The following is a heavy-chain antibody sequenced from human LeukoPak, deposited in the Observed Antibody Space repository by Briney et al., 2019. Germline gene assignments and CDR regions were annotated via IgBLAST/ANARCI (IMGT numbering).Heavy chain of an antibody. J-gene: IGHJ6*02. V-gene: IGHV3-15*01. Sequence: PGGSLRLSCAVSGLTFRDAWMSWVRQAPGKGLEWVGRIKSLAAGGTTDYAAPVKGRFIISRVDSKNTVYLQMNSLRAEDTAVYYCAKYFYDNSYYGMDVWGQGTTVTVSS. CDR3: AKYFYDNSYYGMDV. CDR1: GLTFRDAW. D-gene: IGHD5/OR15-5a*01. CDR2: IKSLAAGGTT.